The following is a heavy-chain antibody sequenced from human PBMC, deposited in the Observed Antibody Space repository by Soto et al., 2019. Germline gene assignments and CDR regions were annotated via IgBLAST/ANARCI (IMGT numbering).Heavy chain of an antibody. CDR2: ISGRGGST. CDR3: ATTEYRSSTTFGEFDY. V-gene: IGHV3-23*01. CDR1: GVTFNKYA. D-gene: IGHD6-6*01. J-gene: IGHJ4*02. Sequence: EVQLLESGGGLVQPGGSPRLSCAASGVTFNKYAMTWVRQAPGKGLEWVSTISGRGGSTYYADSVKGRFTISRDNSKNTLYLQMSSLRAEDTSLYYCATTEYRSSTTFGEFDYWGQGTLVTVSS.